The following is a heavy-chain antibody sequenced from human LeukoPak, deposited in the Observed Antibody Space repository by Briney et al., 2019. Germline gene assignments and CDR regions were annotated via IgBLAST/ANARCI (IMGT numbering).Heavy chain of an antibody. J-gene: IGHJ4*02. V-gene: IGHV3-53*01. CDR1: GFTVSSNY. Sequence: GGSPRLSCAASGFTVSSNYMNWVRQAPRKGLEWVSVIYGGGSTYYADSVKGRFTISRDNSKSTLYLQMNSLRAEDTAVYYCARGAGNTVSTRFFDYWGRGTLVTVSS. CDR2: IYGGGST. CDR3: ARGAGNTVSTRFFDY. D-gene: IGHD1-1*01.